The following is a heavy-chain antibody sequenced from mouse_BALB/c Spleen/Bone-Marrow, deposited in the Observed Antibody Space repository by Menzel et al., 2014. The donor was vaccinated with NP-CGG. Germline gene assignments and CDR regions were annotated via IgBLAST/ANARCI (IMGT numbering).Heavy chain of an antibody. CDR2: YAPVNGNT. D-gene: IGHD1-1*01. V-gene: IGHV14-3*02. J-gene: IGHJ3*01. Sequence: VKLKKYEAALVKPGASVQLPCIASGFHIKDTSMPWAKQWHEQNLERLGRYAPVNGNTKYDPKFHGKATKAADTSTNTAYLQLSSLTSENTAVYYCAKYCYGNSVFAYWGQGTLVTVSA. CDR3: AKYCYGNSVFAY. CDR1: GFHIKDTS.